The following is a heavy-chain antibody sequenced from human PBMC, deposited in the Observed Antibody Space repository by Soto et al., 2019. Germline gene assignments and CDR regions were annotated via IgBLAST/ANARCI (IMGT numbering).Heavy chain of an antibody. V-gene: IGHV3-30*18. CDR3: AKDSDSGHFDY. J-gene: IGHJ4*02. D-gene: IGHD6-19*01. CDR1: GFTFSACG. CDR2: ISYDGINK. Sequence: GGSLRLSCAASGFTFSACGMHWVRQAPGKGLEWVAVISYDGINKYYTDSVKGRFTISRDNSKNMLYLQMNSLRPEDTAVYYCAKDSDSGHFDYWGQGTLVTVSS.